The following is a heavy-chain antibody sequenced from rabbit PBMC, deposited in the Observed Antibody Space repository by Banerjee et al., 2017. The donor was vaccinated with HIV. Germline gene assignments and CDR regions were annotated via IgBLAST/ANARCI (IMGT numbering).Heavy chain of an antibody. CDR2: IYAGGSGTT. D-gene: IGHD8-1*01. CDR1: GFSFSSSYY. CDR3: ARNVLHSYYNL. Sequence: QEQLVESGGGLVQPEGSLTLACTASGFSFSSSYYMCWVRQAPGKGLEWIACIYAGGSGTTWYASWVNGRFTISKTSSTTVTLQMTSLTAADTATYFCARNVLHSYYNLWGQGTLVTVS. J-gene: IGHJ4*01. V-gene: IGHV1S45*01.